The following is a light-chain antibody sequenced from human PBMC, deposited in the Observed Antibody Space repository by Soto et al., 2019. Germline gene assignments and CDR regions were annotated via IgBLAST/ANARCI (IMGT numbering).Light chain of an antibody. V-gene: IGLV2-14*01. CDR2: EVS. CDR1: SSDVGGYNY. J-gene: IGLJ1*01. Sequence: QSVLTQPASVSGSPGQSITTSCTGTSSDVGGYNYVSWYQQHPGKAPKLMIYEVSNRPSGVSNRFSGSKSGNTASLTISGLQAEDEADYYCSSYTSSSTRVFGTGTKVTV. CDR3: SSYTSSSTRV.